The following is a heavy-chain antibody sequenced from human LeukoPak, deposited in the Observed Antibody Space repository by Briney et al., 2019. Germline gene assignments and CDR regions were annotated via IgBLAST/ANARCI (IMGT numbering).Heavy chain of an antibody. CDR2: ISGSGGST. CDR1: GFTFSSYG. Sequence: PGGTLRLSCAASGFTFSSYGMSWVRQAPGKGLEWVSAISGSGGSTYYADSVKGRFTISRDNSKNTLYLQMNSLRAEDTAVYYCAKDPGIRGSYFDYWGQGTLVTVSS. D-gene: IGHD1-26*01. J-gene: IGHJ4*02. V-gene: IGHV3-23*01. CDR3: AKDPGIRGSYFDY.